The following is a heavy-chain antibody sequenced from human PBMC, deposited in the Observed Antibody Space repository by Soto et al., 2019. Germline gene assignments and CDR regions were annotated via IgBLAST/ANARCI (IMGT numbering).Heavy chain of an antibody. CDR1: GFTFSSYS. CDR2: IGSSSNTI. CDR3: ASWLYGY. J-gene: IGHJ4*02. Sequence: EVHLVESGGGLVQPGGSLRLSCAASGFTFSSYSMNWVLQAPGKGLEWVSYIGSSSNTIYYADAVKGRFTISRDNARNSLYLQMNSLRAEDTAVYYCASWLYGYWGQGTLVTVSS. D-gene: IGHD4-17*01. V-gene: IGHV3-48*01.